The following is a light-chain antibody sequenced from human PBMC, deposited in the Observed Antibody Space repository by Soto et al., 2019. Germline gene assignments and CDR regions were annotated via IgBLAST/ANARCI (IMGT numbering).Light chain of an antibody. CDR3: SSYTSSSTLVV. J-gene: IGLJ2*01. CDR2: DVS. CDR1: SSDVGGYNY. Sequence: QSALTQPASVSGSPGQSITISCTGTSSDVGGYNYVSWYQQHTGKAPKLMIYDVSNRPSGVSNRFSGSKSGNTASLTISGLQAEDEADYYCSSYTSSSTLVVFGGGNKLTVL. V-gene: IGLV2-14*01.